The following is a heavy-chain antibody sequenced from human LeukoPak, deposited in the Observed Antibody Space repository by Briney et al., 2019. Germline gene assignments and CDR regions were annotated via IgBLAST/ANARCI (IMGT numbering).Heavy chain of an antibody. CDR3: ARALEPLGGSYYARGY. J-gene: IGHJ4*02. V-gene: IGHV1-46*01. D-gene: IGHD1-26*01. Sequence: ASVKVPCKASGYTFTSYYMHWVRQAPGQGLEWMGIINPSGGSTSYAQKFQGRVTMTRDTSTSTVYMELSSLRSEDTAVYYCARALEPLGGSYYARGYWGQGTLVTVSS. CDR1: GYTFTSYY. CDR2: INPSGGST.